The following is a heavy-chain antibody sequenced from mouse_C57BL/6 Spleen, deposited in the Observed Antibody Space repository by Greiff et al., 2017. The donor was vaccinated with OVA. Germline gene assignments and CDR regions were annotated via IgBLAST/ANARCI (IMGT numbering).Heavy chain of an antibody. CDR3: ARDANYYGSSYGWYFDV. J-gene: IGHJ1*03. D-gene: IGHD1-1*01. CDR1: GFTFSSYA. Sequence: DVKLVESGGGLVKPGGSLKLSCAASGFTFSSYAMSWVRQTPEKRLEWVATISDGGSYTDYPDNVKGRFTISRDNANNNLYLQMSHLKSEDTAMYYCARDANYYGSSYGWYFDVWGTGTTVTVSS. V-gene: IGHV5-4*01. CDR2: ISDGGSYT.